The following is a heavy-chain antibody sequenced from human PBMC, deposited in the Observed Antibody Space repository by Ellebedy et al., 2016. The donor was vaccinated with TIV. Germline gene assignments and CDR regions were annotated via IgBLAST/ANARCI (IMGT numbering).Heavy chain of an antibody. CDR3: ARLGVKYGDYGMGMDV. J-gene: IGHJ6*02. Sequence: SETLSLTCTVSGGSISSSSYYWGWIRQPPGKGLEWIGSIYYSGSTYYSPSLKSRVTMSVDTSKNQFSLKLTSVTAADTAVYYCARLGVKYGDYGMGMDVWGQGTTVNVSS. V-gene: IGHV4-39*01. CDR1: GGSISSSSYY. CDR2: IYYSGST. D-gene: IGHD4-17*01.